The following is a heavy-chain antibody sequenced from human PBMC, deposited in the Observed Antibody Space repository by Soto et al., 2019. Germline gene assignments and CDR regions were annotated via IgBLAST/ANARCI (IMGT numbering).Heavy chain of an antibody. D-gene: IGHD4-4*01. CDR1: GFTFSNAW. J-gene: IGHJ4*02. V-gene: IGHV3-15*01. Sequence: SLRLSCAASGFTFSNAWMSWVRQAPGKGLEWVGRIKSKTDGGTTDYAAPVKGRFTISRDDSKNTLYLQMNSLKTEDTAVYYCTTGRGTTIRGVVGRFDHWGQGTLVTVSS. CDR3: TTGRGTTIRGVVGRFDH. CDR2: IKSKTDGGTT.